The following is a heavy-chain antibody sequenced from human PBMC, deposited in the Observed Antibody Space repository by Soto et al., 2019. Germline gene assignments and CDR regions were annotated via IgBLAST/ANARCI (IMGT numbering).Heavy chain of an antibody. J-gene: IGHJ5*02. CDR3: ARDSPTYYAFWSGYCLNWFDP. Sequence: SVKVSCKASGGTFSSYAISWVRQAPGQGLEWMGGIIPIFGTANYAQKFQGRVTITADKSTSTAYMELSSLRSEDTAVYYCARDSPTYYAFWSGYCLNWFDPWGQGTLVTVSS. D-gene: IGHD3-3*01. CDR1: GGTFSSYA. CDR2: IIPIFGTA. V-gene: IGHV1-69*06.